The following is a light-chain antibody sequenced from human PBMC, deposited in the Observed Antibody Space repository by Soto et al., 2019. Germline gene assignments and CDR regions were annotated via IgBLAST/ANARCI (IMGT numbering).Light chain of an antibody. CDR3: CSYAGTYTYV. J-gene: IGLJ1*01. Sequence: QSVLPQPRSVSGSPGQSVTISCTGTDTNIGFYNFVSWYRQHPDKAPHLVIYDVNKRPSGVPDRFSGSKSGKTASLTISGLQADDEADYFCCSYAGTYTYVFGTGTKGTVL. CDR2: DVN. V-gene: IGLV2-11*01. CDR1: DTNIGFYNF.